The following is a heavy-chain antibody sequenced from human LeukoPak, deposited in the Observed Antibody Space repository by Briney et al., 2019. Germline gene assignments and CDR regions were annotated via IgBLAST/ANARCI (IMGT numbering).Heavy chain of an antibody. CDR3: ARDSSGPWFDP. CDR1: GFIFNNYI. J-gene: IGHJ5*02. V-gene: IGHV3-21*01. D-gene: IGHD6-6*01. CDR2: ITGSGSFV. Sequence: GGSLRLSCAVSGFIFNNYIMNWVRQAPGKGLEWVSSITGSGSFVHYADSVKGRFTISRDNAKNSLFLQMNSLRAEDTAVYYCARDSSGPWFDPWGQGTLVTVSS.